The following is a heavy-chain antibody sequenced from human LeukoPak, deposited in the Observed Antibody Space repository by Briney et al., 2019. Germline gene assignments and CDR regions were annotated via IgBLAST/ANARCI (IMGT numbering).Heavy chain of an antibody. CDR3: ARVDSPGDY. Sequence: GGSLRLSCAASGFTFSSYSMNWVRQAPGKGLEWVSYISSSSTIYYADSVKGRFTISRDNAKNSLYLQMNSLRDEDTAVYYCARVDSPGDYWGQGTLVTVSS. D-gene: IGHD3/OR15-3a*01. CDR1: GFTFSSYS. V-gene: IGHV3-48*02. J-gene: IGHJ4*02. CDR2: ISSSSTI.